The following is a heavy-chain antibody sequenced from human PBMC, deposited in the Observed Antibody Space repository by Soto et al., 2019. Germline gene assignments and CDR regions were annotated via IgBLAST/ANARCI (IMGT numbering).Heavy chain of an antibody. Sequence: TSVTKSVTCRVAGGTIINNSYYWGWNNKPPGKGLEWIGNIHYSGSTYYDSSLKSRVTISIDTSKNQFSLKLTSVTATDTAVYYCASQHYYDSSGYYVVYWGQGTLVTVSS. CDR1: GGTIINNSYY. CDR2: IHYSGST. J-gene: IGHJ4*02. D-gene: IGHD3-22*01. CDR3: ASQHYYDSSGYYVVY. V-gene: IGHV4-39*01.